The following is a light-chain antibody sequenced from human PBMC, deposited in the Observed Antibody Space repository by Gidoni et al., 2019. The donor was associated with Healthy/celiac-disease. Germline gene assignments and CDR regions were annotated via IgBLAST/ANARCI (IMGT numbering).Light chain of an antibody. V-gene: IGLV1-40*01. CDR2: GNS. J-gene: IGLJ2*01. CDR3: QSYDSSLSGVV. CDR1: SSHIGAGYD. Sequence: VLTQPPSVSGAPGQRLTISCTGSSSHIGAGYDVPWYQQLPGTAPKLLIYGNSNRPSGVPDRFSGSKSGTSASLAITGLQAEDEADYYCQSYDSSLSGVVFGGGTKLTVL.